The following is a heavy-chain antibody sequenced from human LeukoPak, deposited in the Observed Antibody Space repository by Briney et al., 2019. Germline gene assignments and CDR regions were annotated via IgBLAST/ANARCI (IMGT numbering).Heavy chain of an antibody. CDR2: ITPYNGNT. CDR3: ARGLREVTTTGGRFDP. Sequence: ASVKVSCKASGYTFPNYGISWVRQAPGQGLEWMGWITPYNGNTNYAQKFQGRVTMTTDTSTSTAYMELRSLRSDDTAVYYCARGLREVTTTGGRFDPWGQGTLVTVSS. CDR1: GYTFPNYG. V-gene: IGHV1-18*01. J-gene: IGHJ5*02. D-gene: IGHD4-17*01.